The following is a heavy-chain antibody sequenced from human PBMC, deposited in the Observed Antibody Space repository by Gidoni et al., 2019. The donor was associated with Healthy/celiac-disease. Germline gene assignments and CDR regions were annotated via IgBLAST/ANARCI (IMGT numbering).Heavy chain of an antibody. V-gene: IGHV4-34*01. CDR2: INHSGST. CDR3: ARVPLIVVVITSQSYGMDV. J-gene: IGHJ6*02. D-gene: IGHD3-22*01. CDR1: GGSFSGYY. Sequence: QVQLQQWRAGPLKPSETLSLTCAVCGGSFSGYYWSWIRQPPGTRLEWIGEINHSGSTNYNPSLKSRVTISVDTSKNQFSLKLSSVTAADTAVYYCARVPLIVVVITSQSYGMDVWGQGTTVTVSS.